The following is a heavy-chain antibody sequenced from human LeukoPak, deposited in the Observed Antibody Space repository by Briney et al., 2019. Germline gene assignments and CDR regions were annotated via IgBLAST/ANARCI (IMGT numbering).Heavy chain of an antibody. CDR2: IYYSGSS. CDR1: GGSISSGSHY. CDR3: ARSDYHILAGLDY. D-gene: IGHD3-9*01. Sequence: PSETLSLTCTVSGGSISSGSHYWNWIRQHPVKGLEWIGYIYYSGSSYYNPSLKSRVTMSADTSKNQFSLKLSSVTAADTAVYYSARSDYHILAGLDYWGQGTLVIVSS. V-gene: IGHV4-31*03. J-gene: IGHJ4*02.